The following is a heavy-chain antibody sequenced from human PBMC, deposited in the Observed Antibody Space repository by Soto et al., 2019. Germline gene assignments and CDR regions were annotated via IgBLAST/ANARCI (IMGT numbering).Heavy chain of an antibody. D-gene: IGHD1-20*01. CDR1: GITFSDSA. V-gene: IGHV3-23*01. J-gene: IGHJ5*02. Sequence: EALLLESGGGLVQPAGSLRLSCVGSGITFSDSAMTWVRQAPGKGLEWVAELGHNGVSTFFADSVKGRFTISRDNSKNTAYVQMNDVRAEDPAMYYCAKDGARYGFGPWGQGTLVTVSS. CDR3: AKDGARYGFGP. CDR2: LGHNGVST.